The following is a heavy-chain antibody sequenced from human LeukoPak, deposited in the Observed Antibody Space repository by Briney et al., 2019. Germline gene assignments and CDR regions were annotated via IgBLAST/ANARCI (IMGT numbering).Heavy chain of an antibody. CDR2: ISGSGGST. Sequence: AGGSLRLSCAASGFTFSSYAMSWVRQAPGKGLEWVSAISGSGGSTYYADSVKGRFTISRDNSENTLYLQMNSLRAEDTAVYYCAKAMVRGVIPLDYWGQGTLVTVSS. V-gene: IGHV3-23*01. CDR1: GFTFSSYA. D-gene: IGHD3-10*01. CDR3: AKAMVRGVIPLDY. J-gene: IGHJ4*02.